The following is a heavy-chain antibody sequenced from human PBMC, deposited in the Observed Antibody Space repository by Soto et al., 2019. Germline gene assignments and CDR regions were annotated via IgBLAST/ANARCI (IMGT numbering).Heavy chain of an antibody. J-gene: IGHJ6*04. Sequence: PGGSLRLSCAASGFTFSSYAMSWVRQAPGKGLEWVSAISGSGGSTYYADSVKGRFTISRDNAKNSLYLQMNSLRAEDTAVYYCARDSGYCSSTSCYYYYGMDVWGKRTTGTVSS. CDR1: GFTFSSYA. CDR3: ARDSGYCSSTSCYYYYGMDV. D-gene: IGHD2-2*01. CDR2: ISGSGGST. V-gene: IGHV3-23*01.